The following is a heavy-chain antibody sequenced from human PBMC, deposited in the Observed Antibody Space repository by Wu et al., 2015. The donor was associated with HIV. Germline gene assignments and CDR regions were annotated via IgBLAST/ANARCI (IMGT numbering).Heavy chain of an antibody. V-gene: IGHV1-2*02. CDR2: INPNSGGT. D-gene: IGHD7-27*01. CDR1: GYTITGYF. CDR3: ALGIGPSEPFDY. Sequence: QVHLVQSGAEVKKPGASVKVSCKASGYTITGYFLHWVRQAPGQALEWMGWINPNSGGTNYAQKFQGRVTMTRDTSISTAYMELSRLRSDDTAVYYCALGIGPSEPFDYWGQGTLVTVSS. J-gene: IGHJ4*02.